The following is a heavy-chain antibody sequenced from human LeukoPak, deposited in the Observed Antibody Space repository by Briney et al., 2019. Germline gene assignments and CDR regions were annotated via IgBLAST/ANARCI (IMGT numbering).Heavy chain of an antibody. Sequence: GGSLRLSCAASGFTFSSYSMNWVSQAPGKGMEWVSYISSSSSTIYYAASVKGRFTISRDNAKNSLYLQMNSLRAEDTAVYYCARGARAKIDAFDIWGQGTMATVSS. CDR3: ARGARAKIDAFDI. CDR1: GFTFSSYS. V-gene: IGHV3-48*01. D-gene: IGHD3-16*01. CDR2: ISSSSSTI. J-gene: IGHJ3*02.